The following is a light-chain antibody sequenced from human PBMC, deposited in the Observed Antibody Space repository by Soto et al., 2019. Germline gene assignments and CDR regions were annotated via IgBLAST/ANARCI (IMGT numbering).Light chain of an antibody. CDR3: QQRISWPPLT. V-gene: IGKV3-11*01. J-gene: IGKJ4*01. Sequence: EIVLTQSPSTLSLSPGERAALSCRASQSVSNNLAWYQQKPGQAPRLLIYDASNRATGIPARFSGSGSGTDFTLTISSLEPEDFVVYYCQQRISWPPLTFGGGTTVEIK. CDR1: QSVSNN. CDR2: DAS.